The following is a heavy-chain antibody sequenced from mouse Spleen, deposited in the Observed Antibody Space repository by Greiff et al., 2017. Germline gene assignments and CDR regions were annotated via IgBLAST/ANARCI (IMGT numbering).Heavy chain of an antibody. V-gene: IGHV3-6*01. CDR1: GYSITSGYY. CDR2: ISYDGSN. J-gene: IGHJ3*01. D-gene: IGHD2-4*01. Sequence: EVQLQQSGPGLVKPSQSLSLTCSVTGYSITSGYYWNWIRQFPGNKLEWMGYISYDGSNNYNPSLKNRISITRDTSKNQFFLKLNSVTTEDTATYYCATLRGITSWFAYWGQGTLVTVSA. CDR3: ATLRGITSWFAY.